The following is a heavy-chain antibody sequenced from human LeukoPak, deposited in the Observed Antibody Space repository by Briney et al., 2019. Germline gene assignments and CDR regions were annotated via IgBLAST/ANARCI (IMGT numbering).Heavy chain of an antibody. CDR3: AREIEYSSSCFDY. CDR1: GYTFTGYY. CDR2: INPNSGGT. J-gene: IGHJ4*02. V-gene: IGHV1-2*02. Sequence: ASVKVSCKASGYTFTGYYMHWVRQAPGQGLEWMGWINPNSGGTNYAQKFQGRVTMTRDTSISTAYMELSRLRSDDTAVYYCAREIEYSSSCFDYWGQGTLVTVSS. D-gene: IGHD6-6*01.